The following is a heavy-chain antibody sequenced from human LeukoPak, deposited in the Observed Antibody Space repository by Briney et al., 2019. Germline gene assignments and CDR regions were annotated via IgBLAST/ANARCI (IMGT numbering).Heavy chain of an antibody. V-gene: IGHV4-39*07. CDR1: GGSISSSSYY. J-gene: IGHJ4*02. D-gene: IGHD3-10*01. CDR2: IYYSGST. Sequence: PSETLSLTCTVSGGSISSSSYYWGWIRQPPGKGLEWIGSIYYSGSTYYNPSLKSRVTISVDTSKNQFSLKLSSVTAADTAVYYCARAGIRGVIIMYFDYWGQGTLVTVSS. CDR3: ARAGIRGVIIMYFDY.